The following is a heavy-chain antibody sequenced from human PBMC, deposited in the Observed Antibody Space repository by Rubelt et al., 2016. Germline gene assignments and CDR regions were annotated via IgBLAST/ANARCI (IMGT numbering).Heavy chain of an antibody. CDR2: ISGSGGST. J-gene: IGHJ3*02. CDR3: AKEVVQGLDDAFDI. V-gene: IGHV3-23*01. CDR1: GFTFSSYA. D-gene: IGHD6-19*01. Sequence: EVQLLESGGGLVQPGGSLRLSCRASGFTFSSYAMNWVRQAPGKGLEWVSHISGSGGSTNNADSVKGRFTISRDNSKKTKDRKMYSLRAEDTAVHYCAKEVVQGLDDAFDIWGRGTMVTVSS.